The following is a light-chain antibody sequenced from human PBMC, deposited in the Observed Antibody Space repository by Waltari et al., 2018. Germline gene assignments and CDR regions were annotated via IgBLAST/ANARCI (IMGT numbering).Light chain of an antibody. CDR2: GAS. Sequence: EIVLTQSPGTLSLSPGERATLSCRASQSVSSNYLAWYQQEPGQAPRLRIYGASSRATGIPDRFSGSGSGTDFTLTISRLEPEDFAVYYCQQYGSSAFTFGPGTKVDIK. CDR1: QSVSSNY. J-gene: IGKJ3*01. CDR3: QQYGSSAFT. V-gene: IGKV3-20*01.